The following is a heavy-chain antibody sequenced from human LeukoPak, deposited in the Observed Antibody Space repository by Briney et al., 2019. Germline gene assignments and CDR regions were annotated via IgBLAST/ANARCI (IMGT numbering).Heavy chain of an antibody. CDR1: GYTFTGYY. D-gene: IGHD6-19*01. CDR2: INPNSGGT. Sequence: ASVKVSCKASGYTFTGYYMHWVRQAPGQGLEWMGWINPNSGGTNYAQKFQGRVTMTRDTSISTAYMELSRLRSDDTAVYYCARDLDVGWLVPPGWFDPWGQGAPVTVSS. CDR3: ARDLDVGWLVPPGWFDP. V-gene: IGHV1-2*02. J-gene: IGHJ5*02.